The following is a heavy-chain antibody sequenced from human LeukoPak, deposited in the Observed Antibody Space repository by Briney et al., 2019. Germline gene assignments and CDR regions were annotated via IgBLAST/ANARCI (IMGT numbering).Heavy chain of an antibody. V-gene: IGHV1-24*01. D-gene: IGHD2-21*02. CDR1: GYTLTELS. CDR3: ATGPPPLAYCGGDCYSGLFDY. CDR2: FDPEDGET. J-gene: IGHJ4*02. Sequence: ASVKVSCKVSGYTLTELSMHWVRQAPGKGLEWMGGFDPEDGETIYAQKFQGRVTMTEDTSTDPAYMELSSLRSEDTGVYYWATGPPPLAYCGGDCYSGLFDYWGQGTLVTVSS.